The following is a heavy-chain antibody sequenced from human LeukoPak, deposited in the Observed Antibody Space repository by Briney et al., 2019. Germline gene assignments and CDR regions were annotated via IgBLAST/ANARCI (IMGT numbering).Heavy chain of an antibody. CDR2: IDYSGST. Sequence: SETLSLTCTVSGGSIHTYNWSWIRQSPGKGLEWIGYIDYSGSTDYNPSLRSRVTMSIDTSKKQFSLKLTSATAADTTVYYCARAGHNGYEIDYWGQGTLLTVSS. J-gene: IGHJ4*02. CDR3: ARAGHNGYEIDY. V-gene: IGHV4-59*01. D-gene: IGHD5-12*01. CDR1: GGSIHTYN.